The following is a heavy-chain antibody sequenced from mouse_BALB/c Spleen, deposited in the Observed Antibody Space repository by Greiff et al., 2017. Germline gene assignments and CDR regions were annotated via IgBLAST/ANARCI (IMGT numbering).Heavy chain of an antibody. CDR1: GYTFTSYV. Sequence: EVKLQQSGPELVKPGASVKMSCKASGYTFTSYVMHWVKQKPGQGLEWIGYINPYNDGTKYNEKFKGKATLTSDKSSSTAYMELSSLTSEDSAVYYCARSSGNYAMDYWGQGTSVTVSS. D-gene: IGHD1-3*01. J-gene: IGHJ4*01. CDR2: INPYNDGT. CDR3: ARSSGNYAMDY. V-gene: IGHV1-14*01.